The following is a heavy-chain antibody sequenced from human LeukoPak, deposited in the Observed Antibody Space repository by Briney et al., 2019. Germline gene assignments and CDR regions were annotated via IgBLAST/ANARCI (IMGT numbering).Heavy chain of an antibody. CDR1: GYTFTRYG. D-gene: IGHD3-22*01. CDR2: ISVYNDAT. V-gene: IGHV1-18*01. J-gene: IGHJ4*02. Sequence: ASVKVSCEASGYTFTRYGINWVQQAPGQGLEWVGWISVYNDATSYAQKLQGRVSLTTDPSTNTAYMELNSLRSDDTAIYYCARRTLDSSGYVFGHPTEPFYFDFWGQGTLVTVSS. CDR3: ARRTLDSSGYVFGHPTEPFYFDF.